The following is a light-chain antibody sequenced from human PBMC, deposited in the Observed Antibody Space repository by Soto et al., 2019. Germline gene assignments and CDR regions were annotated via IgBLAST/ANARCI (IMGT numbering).Light chain of an antibody. J-gene: IGKJ1*01. V-gene: IGKV3-20*01. CDR2: GAS. CDR1: QSVSSSY. CDR3: HQHGSSPPSWT. Sequence: ETVLTQSPGTLSLSPGERATLFCRASQSVSSSYLAWYQQKPGQAPRLLIYGASSRATGIADRFSGSGSGTDCTLTISRLEPEDFAVYYCHQHGSSPPSWTCGQGTKVEIK.